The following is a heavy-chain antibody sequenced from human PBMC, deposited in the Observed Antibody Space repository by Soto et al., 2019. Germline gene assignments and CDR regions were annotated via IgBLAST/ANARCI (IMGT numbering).Heavy chain of an antibody. J-gene: IGHJ6*03. CDR2: ISSDGSDI. CDR3: ARSRPHFYMDV. Sequence: VQLVESGGGLVQPGGSLRLSCAASGFTFSSDWMHWVRQVPGKGLVWVSLISSDGSDIRYADSVKGRFTISRDNAKNTRYLQMSSLRAEDTAVYYCARSRPHFYMDVWGKGTTVTVSS. V-gene: IGHV3-74*01. CDR1: GFTFSSDW. D-gene: IGHD6-13*01.